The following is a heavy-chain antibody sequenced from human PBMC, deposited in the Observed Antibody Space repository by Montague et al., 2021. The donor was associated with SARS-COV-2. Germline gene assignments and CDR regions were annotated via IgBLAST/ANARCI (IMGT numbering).Heavy chain of an antibody. D-gene: IGHD3-22*01. V-gene: IGHV4-4*07. Sequence: SETLSLTCTVSGGSISSYYWNWIRQSPGKGLEWIGSIYTSGSTNYDPSLTIRVTMSIDTSTNKFSLKLRSVTAADTAAYYCAGGGHFYDSSGYYSDAFDFWGQGIMVTVSS. CDR2: IYTSGST. CDR3: AGGGHFYDSSGYYSDAFDF. CDR1: GGSISSYY. J-gene: IGHJ3*01.